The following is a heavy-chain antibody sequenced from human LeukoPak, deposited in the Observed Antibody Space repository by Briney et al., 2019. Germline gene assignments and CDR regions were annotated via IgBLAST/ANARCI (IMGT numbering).Heavy chain of an antibody. CDR3: AREVGRYYSGSYFDY. CDR1: GGSIISYY. CDR2: IYYSGST. Sequence: SETLSLPFTVSGGSIISYYWSWIRQPPGKGLEWIGYIYYSGSTNYNPSLKSRVTISVDTSKNQFSLKLSSVTAADTAVYYCAREVGRYYSGSYFDYWGQGTLVTVSS. J-gene: IGHJ4*02. V-gene: IGHV4-59*01. D-gene: IGHD1-26*01.